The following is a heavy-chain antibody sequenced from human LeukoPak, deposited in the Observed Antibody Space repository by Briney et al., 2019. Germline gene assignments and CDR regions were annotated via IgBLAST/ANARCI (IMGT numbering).Heavy chain of an antibody. V-gene: IGHV4-38-2*01. CDR1: GGSFSAYY. CDR2: FFLKGST. J-gene: IGHJ4*02. Sequence: SETLSLTCAAYGGSFSAYYWGWIRQPPGKGLEWIGSFFLKGSTYYNPSLKSRVTISVDTSKNQFSLTLSSVTAADTAVYYCARVARCTSCFDVDYWGQGTLVTVSS. CDR3: ARVARCTSCFDVDY. D-gene: IGHD2-2*01.